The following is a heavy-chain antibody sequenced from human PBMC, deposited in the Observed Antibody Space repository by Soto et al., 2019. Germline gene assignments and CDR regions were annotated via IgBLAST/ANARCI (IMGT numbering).Heavy chain of an antibody. CDR2: INPNSGDT. J-gene: IGHJ3*01. Sequence: AAVKVSCKSSGYTFTGYFLHWVRQAPGQGLEWMGWINPNSGDTEYAQTFQGRVTMTRDTSISTAYMALSRLRLDDTAVYYCAVLVSLTRLVADPGVSGQGTMVTV. V-gene: IGHV1-2*02. D-gene: IGHD3-22*01. CDR1: GYTFTGYF. CDR3: AVLVSLTRLVADPGV.